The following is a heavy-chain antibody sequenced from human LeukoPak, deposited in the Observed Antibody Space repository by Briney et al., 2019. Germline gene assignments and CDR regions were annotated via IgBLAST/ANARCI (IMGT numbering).Heavy chain of an antibody. Sequence: GESLQISCKGSGYSFTNYWIGWVRQMPGKGLEWMGIIYPGDSDTRYSPSFQGQVTISADKSISTAYLQRSSLKASDTAMHYCARRGIAAAGTADWFDPWGQGTLVTVSS. J-gene: IGHJ5*02. D-gene: IGHD6-13*01. CDR2: IYPGDSDT. CDR3: ARRGIAAAGTADWFDP. V-gene: IGHV5-51*01. CDR1: GYSFTNYW.